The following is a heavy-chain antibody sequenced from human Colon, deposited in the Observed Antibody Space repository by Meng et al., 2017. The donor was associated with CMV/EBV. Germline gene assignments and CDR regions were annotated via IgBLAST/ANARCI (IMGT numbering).Heavy chain of an antibody. D-gene: IGHD1-14*01. Sequence: GGSLRLSCAASGFVFSSFWMTWVRQAPGKGLEWVATIKQPGREKFYADSVKGRFTISRDNAKNSVFLQMNSLRNEDTGVYYCARDLTTDYNYYYGMDVWGQGTTVTSP. J-gene: IGHJ6*02. CDR1: GFVFSSFW. V-gene: IGHV3-7*01. CDR3: ARDLTTDYNYYYGMDV. CDR2: IKQPGREK.